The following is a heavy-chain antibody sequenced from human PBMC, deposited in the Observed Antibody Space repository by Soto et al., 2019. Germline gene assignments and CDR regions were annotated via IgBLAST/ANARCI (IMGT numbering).Heavy chain of an antibody. D-gene: IGHD5-12*01. CDR3: ARDREATLDYGMDV. J-gene: IGHJ6*02. Sequence: SETLSLTCTVFGGSIRSYYWSWVRRPPGKGLEWIGYVYNSVSTTYSPSFKSRVTISADTSKNQFSLKLSSVTAADTAVYYCARDREATLDYGMDVWGQGTTVTVSS. V-gene: IGHV4-59*01. CDR1: GGSIRSYY. CDR2: VYNSVST.